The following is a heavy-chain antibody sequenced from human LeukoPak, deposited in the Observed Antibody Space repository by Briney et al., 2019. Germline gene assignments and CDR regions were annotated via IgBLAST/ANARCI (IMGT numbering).Heavy chain of an antibody. J-gene: IGHJ6*02. D-gene: IGHD4-11*01. Sequence: GASLKVSCKASGYTFTNYAIHWVRQAPGQRLEWMGWINAGSGDTKYSQKFQGRVTITSDTSASTVYMELSNLRSEDTAVYYCAHDHSNYYYGMDVWGQGTTVTVSS. V-gene: IGHV1-3*01. CDR1: GYTFTNYA. CDR3: AHDHSNYYYGMDV. CDR2: INAGSGDT.